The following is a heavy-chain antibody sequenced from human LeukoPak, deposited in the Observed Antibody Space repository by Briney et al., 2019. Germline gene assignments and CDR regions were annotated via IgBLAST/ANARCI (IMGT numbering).Heavy chain of an antibody. CDR1: GFTFSSYW. CDR2: INSDGSST. Sequence: GGSLRLSCAASGFTFSSYWMHWVRQAPGKGLVWVSRINSDGSSTSHADSVKGRFTISRDNAKNTLYLQMNSLRAEDTAVYYCARVQSDYGDYSPPFDYWGQGTLVTVSS. V-gene: IGHV3-74*01. D-gene: IGHD4-17*01. CDR3: ARVQSDYGDYSPPFDY. J-gene: IGHJ4*02.